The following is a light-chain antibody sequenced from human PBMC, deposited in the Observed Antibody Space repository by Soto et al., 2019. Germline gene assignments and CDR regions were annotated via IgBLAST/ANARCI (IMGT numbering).Light chain of an antibody. CDR2: QDT. CDR3: QAWDSSTVV. J-gene: IGLJ2*01. Sequence: SYELTQPPSVSVSPGQTARITCSGDKLGDKFASWYQQKPGQSPVLVIYQDTTRPSGIPERFSGSNSGNTATLTISGSQAMDEADYYCQAWDSSTVVFGGGTKLTV. V-gene: IGLV3-1*01. CDR1: KLGDKF.